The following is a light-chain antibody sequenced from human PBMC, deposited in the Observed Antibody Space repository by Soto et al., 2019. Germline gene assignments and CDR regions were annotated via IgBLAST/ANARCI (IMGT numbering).Light chain of an antibody. V-gene: IGLV1-40*01. J-gene: IGLJ2*01. Sequence: QSVLTQPPSVSGAPGQRVTISCTGSSSNIGADYDVNWYQQFPGTAPKLLIYGNDNRPSGVPDRFSGSKSDTSASLAVTGLQAEDEADYYCQSYDSALSAVLFGGGTKLTVL. CDR3: QSYDSALSAVL. CDR1: SSNIGADYD. CDR2: GND.